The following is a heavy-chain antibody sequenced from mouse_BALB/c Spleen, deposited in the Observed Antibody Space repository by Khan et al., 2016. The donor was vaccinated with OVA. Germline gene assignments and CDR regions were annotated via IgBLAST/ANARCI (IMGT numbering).Heavy chain of an antibody. J-gene: IGHJ2*01. CDR2: ISSSGST. CDR1: GYSITSGSG. CDR3: ARTARIKY. D-gene: IGHD1-2*01. Sequence: VQLKESGPGLVKPSQSLSPTCTVTGYSITSGSGWNWIRQFPGNKLEWMGYISSSGSTNYNPSLKSRISITRDTSKNQFFLQLNSVTTEDTATYYCARTARIKYWGQGATLTVSS. V-gene: IGHV3-2*02.